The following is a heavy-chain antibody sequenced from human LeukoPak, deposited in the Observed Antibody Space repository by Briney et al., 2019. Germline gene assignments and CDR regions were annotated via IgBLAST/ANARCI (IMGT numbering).Heavy chain of an antibody. CDR2: IKGDGSHT. CDR1: GFTFGNYW. D-gene: IGHD3-9*01. V-gene: IGHV3-74*01. CDR3: VRDWDHFDFDS. Sequence: GGSLRLSCAASGFTFGNYWMHWVRQAPGEGLVWVSRIKGDGSHTIYADSVKGRFTISRDNAKNTLYLQMKSLRAEDTAVYYCVRDWDHFDFDSWGQGTLVTVSS. J-gene: IGHJ5*01.